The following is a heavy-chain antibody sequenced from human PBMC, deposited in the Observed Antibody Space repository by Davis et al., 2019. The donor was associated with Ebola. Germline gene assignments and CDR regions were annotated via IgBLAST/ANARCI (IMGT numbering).Heavy chain of an antibody. CDR3: ARDRGWLAHDY. V-gene: IGHV3-74*01. Sequence: PGGSLRLSCAASGFSFNNYHMHWVRQLPGKGLVWVSYINPAGTYTDYVDSVRGRFTISRDNAKNSLYLQMNSLRAEDTAVYYCARDRGWLAHDYWGRGTLVTVSS. CDR1: GFSFNNYH. D-gene: IGHD3-22*01. CDR2: INPAGTYT. J-gene: IGHJ4*02.